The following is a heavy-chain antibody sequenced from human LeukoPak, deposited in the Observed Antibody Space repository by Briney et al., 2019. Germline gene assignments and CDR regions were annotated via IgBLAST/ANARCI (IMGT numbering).Heavy chain of an antibody. D-gene: IGHD6-13*01. CDR1: GGSFSGYY. CDR2: INHSGST. J-gene: IGHJ4*02. CDR3: ARGGRIAAAGTGYFDY. Sequence: SENLSLTCAVYGGSFSGYYWSWLRQPPGKGLEWIGEINHSGSTNYNPSLKSRVTISVDTSKNQFSLKLSSVTAADTAVYYCARGGRIAAAGTGYFDYWGQGTLVTVSS. V-gene: IGHV4-34*01.